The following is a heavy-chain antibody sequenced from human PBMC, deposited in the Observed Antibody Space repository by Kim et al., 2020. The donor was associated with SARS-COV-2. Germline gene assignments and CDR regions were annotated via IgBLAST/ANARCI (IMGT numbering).Heavy chain of an antibody. V-gene: IGHV3-11*05. CDR3: ARVGYDYVWGSYRDYYYYGMDV. J-gene: IGHJ6*02. D-gene: IGHD3-16*02. CDR2: ISSSSSYT. Sequence: GGSLRLSCAASGFTFSDYYMSWIRQAPGKGLEWVSYISSSSSYTNYADSVKGRFTISRDNAKNSLYLQMNSLRAEDTAVYYCARVGYDYVWGSYRDYYYYGMDVWGQGNTVTVSS. CDR1: GFTFSDYY.